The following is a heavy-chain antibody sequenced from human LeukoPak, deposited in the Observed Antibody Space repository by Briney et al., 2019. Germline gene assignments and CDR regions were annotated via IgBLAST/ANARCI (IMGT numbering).Heavy chain of an antibody. CDR2: ISSSGSAI. J-gene: IGHJ4*02. Sequence: PGGSLRLSCAGSGFTFSSYEMNWVRQAPGKGLEWVSKISSSGSAIYYADSVKGRFTISRDNAKNTLYLQMNSLRAEDTAVYYCARGGSLGYWSQGTLVTVST. CDR1: GFTFSSYE. V-gene: IGHV3-48*03. CDR3: ARGGSLGY. D-gene: IGHD6-19*01.